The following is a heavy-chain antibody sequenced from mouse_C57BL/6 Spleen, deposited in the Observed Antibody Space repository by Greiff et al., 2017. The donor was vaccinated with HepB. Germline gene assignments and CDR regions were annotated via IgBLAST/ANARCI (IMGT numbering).Heavy chain of an antibody. V-gene: IGHV2-2*01. D-gene: IGHD5-5*01. Sequence: QVQLQQSGPGLVQPSQCLSITCTVSGFSLTSYGVHWVRQSPGKGLEWLGVIWRGGSTDYNAAFISRLSISKDNSKSQVFFRMNSLQADDTAIYYCAGTVYLDAMDYWGQGTTVTVSS. CDR2: IWRGGST. CDR3: AGTVYLDAMDY. CDR1: GFSLTSYG. J-gene: IGHJ4*01.